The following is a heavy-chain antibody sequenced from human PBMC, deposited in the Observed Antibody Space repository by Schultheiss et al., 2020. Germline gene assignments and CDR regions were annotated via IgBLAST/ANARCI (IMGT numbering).Heavy chain of an antibody. D-gene: IGHD3-22*01. J-gene: IGHJ4*02. CDR1: GYSISSGYY. CDR3: ATRNYYDSSGYRGGFDY. V-gene: IGHV4-38-2*02. Sequence: SQTLSLTCTVSGYSISSGYYWGWIRQPPGKGLEWIGSIYHSGSTYYNPSLKSRVTISVDTSKNQFSLKLSSVTAADTAVYYCATRNYYDSSGYRGGFDYWGQGTLVNVSS. CDR2: IYHSGST.